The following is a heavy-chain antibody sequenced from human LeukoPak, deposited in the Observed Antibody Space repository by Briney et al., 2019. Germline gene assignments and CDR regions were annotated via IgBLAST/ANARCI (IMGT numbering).Heavy chain of an antibody. CDR2: IYTSGST. CDR3: ARTTQRLEMATRGAFDI. V-gene: IGHV4-4*07. Sequence: SETLSLTCTVSGGSISSHYWSWIRQPAGKGLEWIGRIYTSGSTNYNPSLKSRVTISVDTSKNQFSLKLSSVTAADTAVYYCARTTQRLEMATRGAFDIWGQGTMVTVSS. J-gene: IGHJ3*02. CDR1: GGSISSHY. D-gene: IGHD5-24*01.